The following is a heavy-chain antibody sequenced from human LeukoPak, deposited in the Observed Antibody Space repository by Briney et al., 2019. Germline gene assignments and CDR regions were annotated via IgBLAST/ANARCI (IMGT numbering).Heavy chain of an antibody. J-gene: IGHJ4*02. CDR3: ARGPVYYYDSSGYPH. CDR1: GFTFSNYW. CDR2: IYSGGST. D-gene: IGHD3-22*01. Sequence: GGSLRLSCAASGFTFSNYWMSWVRQAPGKGLEWVSVIYSGGSTYYADSVKGRFTISRDNSKNTLYLQMNSLRAEDTAVYYCARGPVYYYDSSGYPHWGQGTLVTVSS. V-gene: IGHV3-66*01.